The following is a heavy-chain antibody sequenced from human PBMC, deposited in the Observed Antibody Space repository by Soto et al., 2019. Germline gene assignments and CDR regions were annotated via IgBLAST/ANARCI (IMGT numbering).Heavy chain of an antibody. D-gene: IGHD6-19*01. CDR3: AKDWQWLLGANGGVYFQH. CDR2: ISWNSGSI. CDR1: GFTFDDYA. Sequence: GGSLRLSCAASGFTFDDYAMHWVRQAPGKGLEWVSGISWNSGSIGYADSVKGRFTISRDNAKNSLYLQMNSLRAEDTALYYCAKDWQWLLGANGGVYFQHWGQGTLVTVSS. V-gene: IGHV3-9*01. J-gene: IGHJ1*01.